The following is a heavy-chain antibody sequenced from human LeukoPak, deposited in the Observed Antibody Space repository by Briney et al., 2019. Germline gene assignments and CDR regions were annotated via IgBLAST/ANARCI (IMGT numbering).Heavy chain of an antibody. Sequence: GGSLRLSCAASGFTFSNYEMNWVRQAPGKGLEWVSYISSSSDTIYYADSVKGRFTISRDNAKNSLYLQMNSLRDEDTAVYYCARDGYCSSGSCYGSYDYWGQGTLVTVSS. CDR2: ISSSSDTI. J-gene: IGHJ4*02. CDR3: ARDGYCSSGSCYGSYDY. V-gene: IGHV3-48*02. D-gene: IGHD2-15*01. CDR1: GFTFSNYE.